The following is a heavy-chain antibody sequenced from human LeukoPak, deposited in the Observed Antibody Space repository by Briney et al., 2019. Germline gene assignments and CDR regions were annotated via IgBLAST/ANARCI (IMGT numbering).Heavy chain of an antibody. CDR1: GGSISSYY. D-gene: IGHD1-26*01. CDR2: IYTSGST. J-gene: IGHJ4*02. Sequence: SETLSLTCTVSGGSISSYYWSWIRQPAGKGLEWIGRIYTSGSTNYNPSLKSRVTMSVDTSKNQFSLKLSSVTAADTAVYYCARERPSGSYSNNNPYYFDYWGQGTLVTVSS. CDR3: ARERPSGSYSNNNPYYFDY. V-gene: IGHV4-4*07.